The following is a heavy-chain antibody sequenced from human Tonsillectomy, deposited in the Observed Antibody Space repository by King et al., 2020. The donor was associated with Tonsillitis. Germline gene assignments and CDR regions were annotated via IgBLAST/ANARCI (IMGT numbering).Heavy chain of an antibody. CDR1: VFTFSSYG. D-gene: IGHD1-20*01. CDR2: IWSDGENK. CDR3: ARSITGSTRGIDY. J-gene: IGHJ4*02. V-gene: IGHV3-33*01. Sequence: VQLVESGGGVVQPGRSLRLSCTSSVFTFSSYGFHWVRQAPGKGLEWVAVIWSDGENKYYADSVKGRLTISRDNSKNTLFLQMNSLRAEDTAVYYCARSITGSTRGIDYWGQGTLVTVSS.